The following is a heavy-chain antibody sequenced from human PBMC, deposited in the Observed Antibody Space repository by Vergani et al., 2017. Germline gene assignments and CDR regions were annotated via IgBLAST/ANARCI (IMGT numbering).Heavy chain of an antibody. CDR2: MDYSGST. V-gene: IGHV4-39*01. J-gene: IGHJ4*02. D-gene: IGHD2-15*01. Sequence: QVQLQESGPGLVKPSETLSLTCTVSGDSVISTDYHWGWIRQPPGKGLEWIGSMDYSGSTSYNPSLESRISISFETPKNQFSLRLTSVTAADTAVYYCARRGGACRGACCHSYDFWGPGTLVGVSS. CDR1: GDSVISTDYH. CDR3: ARRGGACRGACCHSYDF.